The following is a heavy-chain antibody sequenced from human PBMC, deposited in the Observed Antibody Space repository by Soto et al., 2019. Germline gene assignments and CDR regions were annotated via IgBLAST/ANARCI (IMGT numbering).Heavy chain of an antibody. CDR3: ARQQWLVSTLDY. D-gene: IGHD6-19*01. CDR1: GGSISYYY. CDR2: IYYSGST. J-gene: IGHJ4*02. Sequence: PSETLSLTCTVSGGSISYYYWNWIRQPPGKGLEWIGSIYYSGSTNYNPSLKSRVTISVDTSKNQFSLKLSSVTAADTAVYYCARQQWLVSTLDYSGQGTLVTVSS. V-gene: IGHV4-59*08.